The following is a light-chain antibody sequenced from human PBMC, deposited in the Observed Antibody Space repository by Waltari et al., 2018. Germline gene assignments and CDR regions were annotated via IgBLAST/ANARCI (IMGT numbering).Light chain of an antibody. CDR3: QKYGTLPAT. CDR1: QSVSRF. Sequence: EIVLTQSPGTLSLPPGERATLSCRASQSVSRFLAWYQQKPGQAPRLLLYEASSRATDIPDRFSGSGSVTDFSLTISRLEPEDFAVYYCQKYGTLPATFGQGTKVEIK. J-gene: IGKJ1*01. V-gene: IGKV3-20*01. CDR2: EAS.